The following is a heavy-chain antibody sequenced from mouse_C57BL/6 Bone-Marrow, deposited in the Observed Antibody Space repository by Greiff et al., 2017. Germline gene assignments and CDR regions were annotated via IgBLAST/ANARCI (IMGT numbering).Heavy chain of an antibody. CDR3: ARGDYYARDY. CDR2: IYPRSGNT. V-gene: IGHV1-81*01. Sequence: QVQLQQPGAELVKPGASVKLSCKASGYTFTSYGISWVKQRTGQGLEWIGEIYPRSGNTYYNVKFKGKATLTADKSSSTAYMELRSLTSEDSAVYFCARGDYYARDYWGQGTSVTVSS. J-gene: IGHJ4*01. CDR1: GYTFTSYG.